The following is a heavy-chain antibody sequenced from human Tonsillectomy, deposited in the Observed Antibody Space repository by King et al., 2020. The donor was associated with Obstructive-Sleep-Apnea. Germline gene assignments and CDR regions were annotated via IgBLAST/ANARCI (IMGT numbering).Heavy chain of an antibody. V-gene: IGHV6-1*01. D-gene: IGHD6-13*01. CDR2: TYYRSKWFN. Sequence: VQLQQSGPGLVKPSQTLSLTCVISGDSVSSNSATWNWVRQSPSSGLEWLGRTYYRSKWFNVYALSVKSRIIINPDTSKNQFSLQLDSVTPEDTAVYYCARDPSIWDFDSWGQGTLVTVSS. CDR3: ARDPSIWDFDS. J-gene: IGHJ4*02. CDR1: GDSVSSNSAT.